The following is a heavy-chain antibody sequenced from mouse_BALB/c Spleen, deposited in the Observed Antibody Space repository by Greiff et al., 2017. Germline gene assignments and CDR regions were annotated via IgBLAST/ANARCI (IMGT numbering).Heavy chain of an antibody. V-gene: IGHV14-4*02. J-gene: IGHJ2*01. CDR1: GFNIKDYY. Sequence: VQLQQSGAELVRPGALVKLSCKASGFNIKDYYMHWVKQRPEQGLEWIGWIDPENGDTEYAPKFQGKATMTADTSSNTAYLQLSSLTSEDTAVYYCNAPLITTVVADFDYWGQGTTLTVSS. D-gene: IGHD1-1*01. CDR2: IDPENGDT. CDR3: NAPLITTVVADFDY.